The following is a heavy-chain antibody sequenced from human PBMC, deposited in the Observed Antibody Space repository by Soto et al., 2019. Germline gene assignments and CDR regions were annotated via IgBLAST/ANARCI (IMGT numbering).Heavy chain of an antibody. Sequence: QVQLQESGPGLVKPSQTLSLTCTVSGGSISSGDYYWSWIRQPPGKGLEWIGYIYYSGSTYYNPSLKGRVTISVDASKNQSALKLSSVTAADTAVYYCARDVDGTTGDWGQGTMVAVAS. CDR3: ARDVDGTTGD. D-gene: IGHD1-1*01. CDR1: GGSISSGDYY. CDR2: IYYSGST. V-gene: IGHV4-30-4*01. J-gene: IGHJ4*02.